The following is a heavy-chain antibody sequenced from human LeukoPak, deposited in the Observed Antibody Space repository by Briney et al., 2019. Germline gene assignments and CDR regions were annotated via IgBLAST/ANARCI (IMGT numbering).Heavy chain of an antibody. CDR1: GYTFTSYD. CDR2: MNPNSGNT. CDR3: ARVRFGSGSYPSYFDY. V-gene: IGHV1-8*03. Sequence: ASVKASCKASGYTFTSYDINWVRQATGQGLEWMGWMNPNSGNTGYAQKFQGRVTISRHTSISTAYMELNSLTSEDTAVYYCARVRFGSGSYPSYFDYWGQGTLVTVSS. D-gene: IGHD3-10*01. J-gene: IGHJ4*02.